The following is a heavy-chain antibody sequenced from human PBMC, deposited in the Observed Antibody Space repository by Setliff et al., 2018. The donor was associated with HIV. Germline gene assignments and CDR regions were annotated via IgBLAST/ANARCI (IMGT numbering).Heavy chain of an antibody. J-gene: IGHJ4*02. D-gene: IGHD6-19*01. Sequence: TLSLTCAVSGASFVGDNHWSWIRQTPERGLEWIAYFMYTDIHYVNYLNYRNPSLASRLSISVDKSKDQFSLTLSSVTAADTAVYYCARARSDWYNVRPYYFDLWGQGTPVTSP. V-gene: IGHV4-30-4*01. CDR2: FMYTDIHYVNYLN. CDR1: GASFVGDNH. CDR3: ARARSDWYNVRPYYFDL.